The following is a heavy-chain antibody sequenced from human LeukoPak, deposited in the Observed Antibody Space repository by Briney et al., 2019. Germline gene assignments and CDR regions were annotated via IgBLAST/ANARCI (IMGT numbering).Heavy chain of an antibody. D-gene: IGHD3-16*02. CDR1: GGSISSYY. V-gene: IGHV4-59*01. J-gene: IGHJ4*02. Sequence: SETLSLTCTVSGGSISSYYWSWIRQPPGKGLEWIGYIYYSGSTNYNPSLKSRVTISVDTSKNQFSLKLSSVTAADTAVYYCARVELLRLGELSSYYFDYWGQGTLVTVSS. CDR3: ARVELLRLGELSSYYFDY. CDR2: IYYSGST.